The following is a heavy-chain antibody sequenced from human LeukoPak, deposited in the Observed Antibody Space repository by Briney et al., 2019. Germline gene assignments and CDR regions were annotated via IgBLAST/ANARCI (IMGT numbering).Heavy chain of an antibody. CDR1: GYTFTSYG. CDR3: ARDKPVRHEAWMFNP. V-gene: IGHV1-18*01. Sequence: ASVKVSCKASGYTFTSYGISWVRQAPGQGLEWMGWISAYNGNTNYAQKLQGRVTMTTDTSTSTAYMELRSLRSDDTAVYYCARDKPVRHEAWMFNPWGQGTLVNVSS. J-gene: IGHJ5*02. D-gene: IGHD5-12*01. CDR2: ISAYNGNT.